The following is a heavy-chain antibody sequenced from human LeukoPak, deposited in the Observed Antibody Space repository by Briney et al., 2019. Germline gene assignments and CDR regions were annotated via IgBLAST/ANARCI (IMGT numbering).Heavy chain of an antibody. D-gene: IGHD1-26*01. CDR2: INTDGTTT. J-gene: IGHJ4*02. CDR1: GFTFSNYL. V-gene: IGHV3-74*03. Sequence: PGGSLRLSCAASGFTFSNYLMHWVRQTLGKGLVWVSRINTDGTTTYADSVKGRFTISRDNAKNTLYLQMDSLRADDTAVYYCARGAGIVGSTTPFDYWGQGALVTVSS. CDR3: ARGAGIVGSTTPFDY.